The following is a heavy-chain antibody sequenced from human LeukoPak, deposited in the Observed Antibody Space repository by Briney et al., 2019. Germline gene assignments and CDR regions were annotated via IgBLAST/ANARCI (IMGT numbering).Heavy chain of an antibody. CDR1: GFTFSSYW. CDR3: ARTRRDGYMSY. V-gene: IGHV3-7*03. Sequence: GGSLRLSCAASGFTFSSYWMSWVRQAPGKGLEWVANIKQDGSEKYYVDSVKGRFTISRDNAKNSLYLQMDSLRAEDTAVYYCARTRRDGYMSYWGQGTLVTVSS. D-gene: IGHD5-24*01. CDR2: IKQDGSEK. J-gene: IGHJ4*02.